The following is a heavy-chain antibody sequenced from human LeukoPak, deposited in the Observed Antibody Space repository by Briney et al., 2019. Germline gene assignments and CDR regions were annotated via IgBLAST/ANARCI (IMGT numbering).Heavy chain of an antibody. CDR3: ARSTSGYEIDY. CDR2: MYYSGST. J-gene: IGHJ4*02. Sequence: PSETLSLTCTVSGGSISGYFWSWIRQPPGKGLEWIGYMYYSGSTNYNPSLKSRVTISVDTSKNQSSLKLNSVTAADTAVYYCARSTSGYEIDYWGQGALVTVSS. D-gene: IGHD5-12*01. V-gene: IGHV4-59*01. CDR1: GGSISGYF.